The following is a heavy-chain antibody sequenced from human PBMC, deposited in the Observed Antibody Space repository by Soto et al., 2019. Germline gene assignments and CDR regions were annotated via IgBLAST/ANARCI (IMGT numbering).Heavy chain of an antibody. CDR2: INPNSGGT. V-gene: IGHV1-2*02. Sequence: ASVKVSCKASGYIFSDYYMDWVRQAPGQELGWMGGINPNSGGTNYAQKFQGRVTMTRDTSISTAYMELSRLRSDDTAVYYCARDKPGAYYYGMDVWGQGTTVTVSS. D-gene: IGHD1-26*01. CDR3: ARDKPGAYYYGMDV. CDR1: GYIFSDYY. J-gene: IGHJ6*02.